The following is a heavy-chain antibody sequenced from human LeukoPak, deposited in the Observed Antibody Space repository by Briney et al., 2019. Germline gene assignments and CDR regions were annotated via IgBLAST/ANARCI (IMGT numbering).Heavy chain of an antibody. CDR3: ASLPGLYKEGDRSYFDY. V-gene: IGHV4-31*03. CDR2: IYYSGST. D-gene: IGHD2-2*01. J-gene: IGHJ4*02. Sequence: TLSLTCTVSGGSISSGGYYWSWIRQHPGKGLEWIGYIYYSGSTYYNPSLKSRVTISVDTSKNQFSLKLSSVTAADTAVYYCASLPGLYKEGDRSYFDYWGQGTLVTVSS. CDR1: GGSISSGGYY.